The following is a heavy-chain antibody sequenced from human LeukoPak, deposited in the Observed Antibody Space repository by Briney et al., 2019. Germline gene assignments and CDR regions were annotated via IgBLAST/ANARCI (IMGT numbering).Heavy chain of an antibody. Sequence: GGSLRLSCAAPGFTFSSSAMSWVRQAPGKGLEWVSAISNNGGYTYYADSVQGRFTISRDNSKSTLCLQMNSLRAEDTAVYYCARQLGYCSDGSCYFPYWGQGTLVTVSS. CDR3: ARQLGYCSDGSCYFPY. CDR2: ISNNGGYT. D-gene: IGHD2-15*01. V-gene: IGHV3-23*01. CDR1: GFTFSSSA. J-gene: IGHJ4*02.